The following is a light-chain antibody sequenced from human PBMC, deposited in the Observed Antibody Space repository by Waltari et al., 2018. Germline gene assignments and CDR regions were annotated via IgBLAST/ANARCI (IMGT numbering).Light chain of an antibody. CDR1: QCVNSTY. CDR2: GAS. J-gene: IGKJ1*01. V-gene: IGKV3-20*01. CDR3: QQYGRSPPT. Sequence: EIVLTQSPGTLSLSPGERATPSCRASQCVNSTYLAWYQQKPGQAPRLLIHGASSRATGIPDRFSGSGSGTDFTLTISRLEPEDFAVYYCQQYGRSPPTFGQGTKVEIK.